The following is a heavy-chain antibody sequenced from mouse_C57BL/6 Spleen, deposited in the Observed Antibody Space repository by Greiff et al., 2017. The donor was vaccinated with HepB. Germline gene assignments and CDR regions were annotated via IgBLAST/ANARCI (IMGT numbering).Heavy chain of an antibody. V-gene: IGHV1-39*01. CDR3: ARRGAYGYDGGVDY. Sequence: VQLQQSGPELVKPGASVKISCKASGYSFTDYNMNWVKQSNGKSLEWIGVINPNYGTTSYNQKFKGKATLTVDQSSSTAYMQLNSLTSEHSAVYYCARRGAYGYDGGVDYWGQGTTLTVSS. CDR2: INPNYGTT. CDR1: GYSFTDYN. J-gene: IGHJ2*01. D-gene: IGHD2-2*01.